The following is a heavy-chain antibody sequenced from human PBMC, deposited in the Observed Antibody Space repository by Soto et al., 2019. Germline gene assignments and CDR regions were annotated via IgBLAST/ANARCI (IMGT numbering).Heavy chain of an antibody. D-gene: IGHD2-15*01. V-gene: IGHV3-48*02. CDR2: ISSSSSTI. CDR3: ARDGPPAPGYCSGGSCYSGSVRYYYYGMDV. J-gene: IGHJ6*02. CDR1: GFTFSSYS. Sequence: EVQLVESGGGLVQPGGSLRLSCAASGFTFSSYSMNWVRQAPGKGLEWVSYISSSSSTIYYADSVKGRFTISRDNAKNSLYLQMNSLRDEDTAVYYCARDGPPAPGYCSGGSCYSGSVRYYYYGMDVWGQGTTVTVSS.